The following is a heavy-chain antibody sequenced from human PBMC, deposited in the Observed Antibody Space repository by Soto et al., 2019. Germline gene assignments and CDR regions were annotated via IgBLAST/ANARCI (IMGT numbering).Heavy chain of an antibody. D-gene: IGHD4-17*01. CDR1: GYSFTSYW. CDR2: IYPGDSDT. Sequence: PGESLKISCKGSGYSFTSYWIGWVRQMPGKGLEWMGIIYPGDSDTRYSPSFQGQVTISADKSISTAYLQWSSLKASDTAMYYCARLLYYGDYGYYYYYIDVRGKGTTVTGSS. CDR3: ARLLYYGDYGYYYYYIDV. V-gene: IGHV5-51*01. J-gene: IGHJ6*03.